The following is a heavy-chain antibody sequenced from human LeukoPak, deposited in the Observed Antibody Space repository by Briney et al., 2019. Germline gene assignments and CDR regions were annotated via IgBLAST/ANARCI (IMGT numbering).Heavy chain of an antibody. D-gene: IGHD6-19*01. CDR3: ARVPLGDSSGWYDLYY. CDR1: GFTFSNYA. Sequence: AGGSLRLSCVASGFTFSNYAMHWVRQAPGKGLEWVAVISYGGSNKYYADSVKGRFTISRDNSKNTLYLQMNSLRAEDTAVYYCARVPLGDSSGWYDLYYWGQGTLVTVSS. J-gene: IGHJ4*02. CDR2: ISYGGSNK. V-gene: IGHV3-30*04.